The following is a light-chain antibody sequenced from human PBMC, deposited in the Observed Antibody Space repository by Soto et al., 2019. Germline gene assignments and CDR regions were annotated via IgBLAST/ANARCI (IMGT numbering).Light chain of an antibody. Sequence: DIVMTQSPDSLAVSLGERATINCKSSQSGLHSSTNKNYLAWYQQKPGQPPQLLIYWASTRESGVPDRFSGSGSETDFTSTISSLQAEDVAVYFYQQHYTTPYTFGQGTKLEIK. V-gene: IGKV4-1*01. CDR1: QSGLHSSTNKNY. CDR2: WAS. J-gene: IGKJ2*01. CDR3: QQHYTTPYT.